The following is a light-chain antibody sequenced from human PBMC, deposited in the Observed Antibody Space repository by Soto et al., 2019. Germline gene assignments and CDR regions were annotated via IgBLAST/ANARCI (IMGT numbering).Light chain of an antibody. CDR3: TSFTTSTTVV. V-gene: IGLV2-14*01. CDR1: SNDIGTYNY. J-gene: IGLJ2*01. CDR2: EVS. Sequence: QSALTQPASVSGSPGQSITISCTGTSNDIGTYNYVSWYQHHPGKAPKLLIYEVSNRPSGVSNRFSGSKSGNTASLTISGLQAEDEADYHCTSFTTSTTVVFGGGAKLTVL.